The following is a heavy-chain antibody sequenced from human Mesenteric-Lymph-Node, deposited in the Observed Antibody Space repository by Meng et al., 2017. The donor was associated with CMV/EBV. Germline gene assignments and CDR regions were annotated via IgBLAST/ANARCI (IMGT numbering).Heavy chain of an antibody. CDR3: AKVGYYGSVY. J-gene: IGHJ4*02. CDR2: IRYDGSNQ. D-gene: IGHD3-10*01. CDR1: GFTFSRHG. Sequence: GGSLRLSCAASGFTFSRHGMHWVRQAPGKGLEWLALIRYDGSNQYYADSVKGRFTISRDNSKNTVYLQIRSLSAEDTAVYYCAKVGYYGSVYWGQGTLVTVSS. V-gene: IGHV3-30*02.